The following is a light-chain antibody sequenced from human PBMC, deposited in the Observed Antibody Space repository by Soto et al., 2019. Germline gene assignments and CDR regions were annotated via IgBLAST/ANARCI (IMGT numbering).Light chain of an antibody. J-gene: IGLJ1*01. V-gene: IGLV2-11*01. CDR1: RGDVGGYDY. Sequence: QSVLTQPRSVSGSPGQSVTMSCTGTRGDVGGYDYVSWYQQHPGKAPKLMIFDVTKRPSGVPDRFSGSKSGNTASLTISGLQAEDEADYYCCSYAGSYTFYVFGTGTQLTVL. CDR2: DVT. CDR3: CSYAGSYTFYV.